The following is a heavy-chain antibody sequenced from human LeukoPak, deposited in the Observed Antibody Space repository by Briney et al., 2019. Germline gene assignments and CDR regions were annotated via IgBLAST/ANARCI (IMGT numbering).Heavy chain of an antibody. J-gene: IGHJ3*01. Sequence: SETLSLTCSVSDDSISSSYWSWIRQPPGKGLEWIGNIYNSANTNYNPSLQSRVTMSVDTSKSQFSLQLTSVSAADTAVYYCASRSCSWSDGNGYYYGHDAFDVWGQGTLVTVSS. D-gene: IGHD3-22*01. V-gene: IGHV4-59*08. CDR1: DDSISSSY. CDR3: ASRSCSWSDGNGYYYGHDAFDV. CDR2: IYNSANT.